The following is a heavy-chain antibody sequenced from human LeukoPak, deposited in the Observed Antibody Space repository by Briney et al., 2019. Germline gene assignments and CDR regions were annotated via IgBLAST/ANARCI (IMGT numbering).Heavy chain of an antibody. CDR2: IYTSGST. D-gene: IGHD6-13*01. J-gene: IGHJ5*02. CDR3: ARDLSIGAQQLVGEDWFDP. V-gene: IGHV4-4*07. Sequence: SETLSLTCTVSGGSISSYSWNWIRQPAGKGLEWIGRIYTSGSTNYNPSLKSRVTMSVDTSKNQFSLKLSSVTAADTGVYYCARDLSIGAQQLVGEDWFDPWGQGTLVTVSS. CDR1: GGSISSYS.